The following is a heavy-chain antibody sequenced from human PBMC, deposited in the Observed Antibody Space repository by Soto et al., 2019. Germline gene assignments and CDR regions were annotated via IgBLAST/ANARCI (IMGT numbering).Heavy chain of an antibody. J-gene: IGHJ6*02. V-gene: IGHV3-23*01. CDR2: ISGSGGST. D-gene: IGHD2-15*01. CDR3: AKAVGYCSGGSCYLLYYYYGMDV. CDR1: GFTFSSYA. Sequence: PRLSCAASGFTFSSYAMSWVRQAPGKGLEWVSAISGSGGSTYYADSVKGRFTISRDNSKNTLYLQMNSLRAEDTAVYYCAKAVGYCSGGSCYLLYYYYGMDVWGQGTTVTVSS.